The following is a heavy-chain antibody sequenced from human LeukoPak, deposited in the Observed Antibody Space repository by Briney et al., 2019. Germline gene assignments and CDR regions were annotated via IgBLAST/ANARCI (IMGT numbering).Heavy chain of an antibody. V-gene: IGHV3-11*04. D-gene: IGHD6-13*01. CDR1: GFTFSNAW. CDR3: ARDRPGYTSSWYSPFDY. J-gene: IGHJ4*02. Sequence: GGSLRLSCAASGFTFSNAWMSWVRQAPGKGLEWVAYISTTGTTIYYADSVKGRFTISRDNAKNSLYLQMNRLRADDTAVYYCARDRPGYTSSWYSPFDYWGQGTLVTVSS. CDR2: ISTTGTTI.